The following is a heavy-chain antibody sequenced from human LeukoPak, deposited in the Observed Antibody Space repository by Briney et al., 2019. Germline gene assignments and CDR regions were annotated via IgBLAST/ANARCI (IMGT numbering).Heavy chain of an antibody. V-gene: IGHV3-9*01. J-gene: IGHJ4*02. Sequence: GGSLRLSCAASGFTFDDYAMHWVRQAPGKGLEWVSGISWNSGSIGYADSVKGRFTISRDNAKNSLYLQVNSLRAEDTALYYCAKAGLRGYSYGSRFDYWGQGTLVTVSS. CDR3: AKAGLRGYSYGSRFDY. D-gene: IGHD5-18*01. CDR2: ISWNSGSI. CDR1: GFTFDDYA.